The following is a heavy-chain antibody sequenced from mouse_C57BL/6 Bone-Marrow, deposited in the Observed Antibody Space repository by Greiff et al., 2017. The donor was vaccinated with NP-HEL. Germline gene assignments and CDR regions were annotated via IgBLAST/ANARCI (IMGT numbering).Heavy chain of an antibody. CDR2: ISDGGSYT. J-gene: IGHJ2*01. CDR3: ARERGYGSSYIFDY. Sequence: EVQGVESGGGLVKPGGSLKLSCAASGFTFSSYAMSWVRQTPEKRLEWVATISDGGSYTYYPDNVKGRFTISRDNAKNNLYLQMSHLKSEDTAMYYCARERGYGSSYIFDYWGQGTTLTVSS. D-gene: IGHD1-1*01. V-gene: IGHV5-4*01. CDR1: GFTFSSYA.